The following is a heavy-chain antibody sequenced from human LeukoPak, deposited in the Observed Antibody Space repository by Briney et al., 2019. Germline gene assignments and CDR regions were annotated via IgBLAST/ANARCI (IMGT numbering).Heavy chain of an antibody. Sequence: GRSLRLPCAASGFTFSTYGMHWVRQAPGKGLEWVAVTSFDGSNQYYADSVKGRFTISRDNFKSTLFLQMNSLSPEDTAVYYCAKGIRDFSWLPSFDWWGQGILVTVSS. CDR2: TSFDGSNQ. CDR3: AKGIRDFSWLPSFDW. V-gene: IGHV3-30*18. CDR1: GFTFSTYG. D-gene: IGHD3-9*01. J-gene: IGHJ4*02.